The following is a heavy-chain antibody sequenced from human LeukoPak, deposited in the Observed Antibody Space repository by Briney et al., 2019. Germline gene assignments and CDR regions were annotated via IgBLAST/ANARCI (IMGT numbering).Heavy chain of an antibody. J-gene: IGHJ4*02. Sequence: KTSQTLSLTCTVSGASLSTSSWTWIRQPPGKGLECIGFIYYSGTAHYHPSLKSRVTISLDTSKNQFSLGLSSVTAADTAVYYCARHFSNGWSGKWGQGTLVTVS. D-gene: IGHD6-19*01. V-gene: IGHV4-59*08. CDR1: GASLSTSS. CDR2: IYYSGTA. CDR3: ARHFSNGWSGK.